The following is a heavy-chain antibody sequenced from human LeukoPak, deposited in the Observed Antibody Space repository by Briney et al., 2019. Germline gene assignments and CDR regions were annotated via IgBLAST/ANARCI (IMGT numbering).Heavy chain of an antibody. CDR2: IYYSGST. V-gene: IGHV4-59*01. J-gene: IGHJ3*02. CDR1: GGSISSYY. CDR3: ARDSHYADAFDI. Sequence: SETLSLTRTVSGGSISSYYWSWIRQPPRKGLEWIGYIYYSGSTNYNPSLKSRVTISVDTSKNQFSLKLSSVTAADTAVYYCARDSHYADAFDIWGQGTMVTVSS. D-gene: IGHD3-16*01.